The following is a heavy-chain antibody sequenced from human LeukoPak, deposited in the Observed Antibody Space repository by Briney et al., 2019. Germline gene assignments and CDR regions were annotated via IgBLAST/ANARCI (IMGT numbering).Heavy chain of an antibody. D-gene: IGHD6-13*01. J-gene: IGHJ4*02. CDR1: GFIVSSNY. CDR3: ARGEGGIAAAVTDC. V-gene: IGHV3-53*01. CDR2: IYSNGDT. Sequence: GGSLRLSCAVSGFIVSSNYMSWVRQAPGKGPEWVSVIYSNGDTYYADSVKGRFTVSRDNSKNILYLQMNSLRAEDTAVYYCARGEGGIAAAVTDCWGQGTLVTVSS.